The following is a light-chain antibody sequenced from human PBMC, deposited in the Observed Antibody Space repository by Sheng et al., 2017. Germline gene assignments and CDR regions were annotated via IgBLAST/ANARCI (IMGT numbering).Light chain of an antibody. V-gene: IGKV1-39*01. J-gene: IGKJ3*01. CDR1: QSIGTY. Sequence: DIQMTQSPSSLSASVGDRVTITCRAGQSIGTYLNWYQHEPGKAPKLLIYGASNLDSGVPSRFRGSGSGXDFTLTITNLQPEDFSSFYCQQSYTFPRTFGPGTKVDIK. CDR3: QQSYTFPRT. CDR2: GAS.